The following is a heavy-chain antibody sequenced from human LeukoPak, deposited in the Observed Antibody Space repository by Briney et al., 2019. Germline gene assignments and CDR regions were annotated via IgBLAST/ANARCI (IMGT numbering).Heavy chain of an antibody. D-gene: IGHD3-3*01. J-gene: IGHJ4*02. Sequence: PSETLSLTCTVSGYSISSGHYWGWIRQPPGKGLEWIGSIYHSGSTYYNPSLKSRATISVDTSKNQFSLKLSSVTAADTAVYYCARAEWGLVDYWGQGTLVTVSS. V-gene: IGHV4-38-2*02. CDR3: ARAEWGLVDY. CDR1: GYSISSGHY. CDR2: IYHSGST.